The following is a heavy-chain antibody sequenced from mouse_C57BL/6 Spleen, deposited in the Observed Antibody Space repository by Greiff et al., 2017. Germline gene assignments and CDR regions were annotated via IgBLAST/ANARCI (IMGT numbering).Heavy chain of an antibody. CDR3: AREGITTVVAPRFDY. D-gene: IGHD1-1*01. V-gene: IGHV1-55*01. CDR2: IYPGSGST. Sequence: QVQLQQPGAELVKPGASVKMSCKASGYTFTSYWITWVKQRPGQGLEWIGDIYPGSGSTNYNEKFKSKATLTVDTSSSTAYMQLSSLTSQDSAVYYCAREGITTVVAPRFDYWGQGTTLTGSS. CDR1: GYTFTSYW. J-gene: IGHJ2*01.